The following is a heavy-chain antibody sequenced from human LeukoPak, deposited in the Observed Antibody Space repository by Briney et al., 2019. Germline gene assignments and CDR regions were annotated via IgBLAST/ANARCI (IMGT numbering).Heavy chain of an antibody. CDR3: ARDHMDKIGSVITFDY. CDR1: GGSFSGYY. Sequence: SETLSLTCAVYGGSFSGYYWSWIRQPPGKGLEWIGEINHSGSTNYNPSLKSRVTISVDTSKNQFSLKLRSVTAADTAVYYCARDHMDKIGSVITFDYWGQGTLVTVSS. V-gene: IGHV4-34*01. CDR2: INHSGST. D-gene: IGHD3-16*02. J-gene: IGHJ4*02.